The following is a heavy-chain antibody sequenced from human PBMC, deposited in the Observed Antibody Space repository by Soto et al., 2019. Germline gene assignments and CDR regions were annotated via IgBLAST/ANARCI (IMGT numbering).Heavy chain of an antibody. V-gene: IGHV1-2*04. J-gene: IGHJ3*02. D-gene: IGHD2-15*01. Sequence: GASVKVSCKASGYTFTGYYMHWVRQAPGQGLEWMGWINPNSGGTNYAQKFQGWVTMTRDTSISTAYMELSRLRSDDTAVYYCARDQGYCSGGRCAPASAFDIWGQGTMVTVSS. CDR2: INPNSGGT. CDR3: ARDQGYCSGGRCAPASAFDI. CDR1: GYTFTGYY.